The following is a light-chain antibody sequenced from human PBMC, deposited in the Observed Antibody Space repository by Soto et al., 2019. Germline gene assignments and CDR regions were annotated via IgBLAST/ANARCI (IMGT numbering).Light chain of an antibody. J-gene: IGKJ2*01. V-gene: IGKV1-5*01. CDR1: QNIRSR. Sequence: DFQMTQSPSTLSASVGDRVTITCRASQNIRSRLAWFQQKPGKAPKLLIYSASSLQNGVPSRFSGSGSETVFTLTISSLQPEDFATYFCVQHSDYPFTFGQGTRLEI. CDR2: SAS. CDR3: VQHSDYPFT.